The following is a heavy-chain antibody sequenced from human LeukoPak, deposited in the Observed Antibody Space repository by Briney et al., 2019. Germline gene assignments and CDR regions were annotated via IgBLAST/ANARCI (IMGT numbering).Heavy chain of an antibody. CDR3: ARVPIDSGSGYYSNFDY. CDR2: INPNSGGT. J-gene: IGHJ4*02. Sequence: EASVKVSCKASGYTFTGYYMHWVRQAPGQGLEWMGWINPNSGGTNYAQKFQGRVTMTRDTSISTAYMELSRLRSDDTAVYYCARVPIDSGSGYYSNFDYWGQGTLVTVSS. D-gene: IGHD3-22*01. CDR1: GYTFTGYY. V-gene: IGHV1-2*02.